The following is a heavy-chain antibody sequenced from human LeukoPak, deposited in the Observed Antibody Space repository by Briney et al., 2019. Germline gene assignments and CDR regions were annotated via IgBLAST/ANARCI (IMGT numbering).Heavy chain of an antibody. CDR1: GFTFSSYA. J-gene: IGHJ4*02. Sequence: GRSLRLSCAASGFTFSSYAMHWVRQAPGKGLEWGAVISYDGSNKYYADSVKGRFTISRDDSKNTLYLQMNSLRAEDTAVYYCARNGAVAWYYFDYWGQGTLVTVSS. CDR2: ISYDGSNK. D-gene: IGHD6-19*01. V-gene: IGHV3-30*04. CDR3: ARNGAVAWYYFDY.